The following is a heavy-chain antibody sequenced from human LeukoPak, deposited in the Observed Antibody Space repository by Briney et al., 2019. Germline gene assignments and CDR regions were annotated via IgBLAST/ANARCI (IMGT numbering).Heavy chain of an antibody. CDR1: GYTFTGYY. CDR3: AILPSLYNWNGGP. CDR2: INPNSGGT. J-gene: IGHJ5*02. D-gene: IGHD1-1*01. Sequence: GASVKVSCKASGYTFTGYYMHWVRQAPGQGLEWMGWINPNSGGTNYAQKFQGRVTMTRDTSISTAYMELSRLRSDDTAVYYCAILPSLYNWNGGPWGQGTLVTVSS. V-gene: IGHV1-2*02.